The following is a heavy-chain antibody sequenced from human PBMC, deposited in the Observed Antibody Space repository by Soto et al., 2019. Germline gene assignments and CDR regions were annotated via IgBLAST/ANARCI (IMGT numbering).Heavy chain of an antibody. D-gene: IGHD3-10*01. CDR2: MNPNSGNT. CDR1: GYTFTSYY. CDR3: ARDLITMVRGIYYYYGMDV. V-gene: IGHV1-8*01. J-gene: IGHJ6*02. Sequence: ASVKVSCKASGYTFTSYYINWVRHATGQGLEWMGWMNPNSGNTGYAQKFQGRVTMTRNTSISTAYMELSSLRSEDTAVYYCARDLITMVRGIYYYYGMDVWGQGTTVTVSS.